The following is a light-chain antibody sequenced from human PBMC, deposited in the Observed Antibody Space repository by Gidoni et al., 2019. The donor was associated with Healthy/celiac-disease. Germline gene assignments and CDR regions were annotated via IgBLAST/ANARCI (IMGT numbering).Light chain of an antibody. CDR1: SSNIGSNT. CDR3: AAWDDSLNGWV. Sequence: QSVLTQPPTASGTPGPRVTISCPGSSSNIGSNTVNWYQQLPGPAPKLLIYSNNQRPSGVPDRFSGSKSGTSASLAISGLQSEDEADYYCAAWDDSLNGWVFGGGTKLTVL. CDR2: SNN. J-gene: IGLJ3*02. V-gene: IGLV1-44*01.